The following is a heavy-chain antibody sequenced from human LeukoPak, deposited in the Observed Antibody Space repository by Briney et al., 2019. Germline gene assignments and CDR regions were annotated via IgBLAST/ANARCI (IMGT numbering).Heavy chain of an antibody. CDR1: GFTFSSYW. CDR3: ARVSRHNFGSFDY. CDR2: INTDGSST. Sequence: GGSLRLSCAASGFTFSSYWMHWVRQAPGKGLVWVSRINTDGSSTSYADSVKGRFTISRDNAKNSLYLQMNSLRAEDTAVYYCARVSRHNFGSFDYWGQGTLVTVSS. V-gene: IGHV3-74*01. D-gene: IGHD1-1*01. J-gene: IGHJ4*02.